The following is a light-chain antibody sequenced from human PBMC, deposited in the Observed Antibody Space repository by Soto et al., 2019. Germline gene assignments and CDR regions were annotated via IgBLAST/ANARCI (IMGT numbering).Light chain of an antibody. J-gene: IGLJ3*02. V-gene: IGLV2-8*01. Sequence: QSALTQPPSASGSPGQSVTISCTGTGSDIGTYKYVSWYQQHPGQAPKLMIYEVNKRPSGVPDRFSGSKSGNTASLTVSGLQSEDEGDYYCTSYAGSSNWVFGGGTKADRP. CDR3: TSYAGSSNWV. CDR2: EVN. CDR1: GSDIGTYKY.